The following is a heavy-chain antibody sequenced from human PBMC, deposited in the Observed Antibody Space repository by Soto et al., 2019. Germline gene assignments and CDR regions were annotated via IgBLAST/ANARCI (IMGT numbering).Heavy chain of an antibody. Sequence: QVLLQQWGAGLLKPSETLSLTCAVSGGSFSGYYWTWIRQAPGKGLEWIGEINHSGTTNYNPSLKSRVSVSVDTSKNQFSLKLTSVTAADTCVYYCARGRRWRQSVKGLDSWGQGTLVTVSS. CDR1: GGSFSGYY. CDR3: ARGRRWRQSVKGLDS. V-gene: IGHV4-34*01. CDR2: INHSGTT. J-gene: IGHJ4*02. D-gene: IGHD2-15*01.